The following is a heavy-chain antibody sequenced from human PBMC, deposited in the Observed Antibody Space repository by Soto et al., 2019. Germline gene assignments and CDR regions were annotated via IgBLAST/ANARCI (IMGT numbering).Heavy chain of an antibody. Sequence: QVQLVESGGGVAQPGRSLRLSCAASGFTFSSHSMHWVRQARGKGLEWVAVISFDGSYKYYADSVKGRFTISRDNSKNTLYLQMNSLRAEDTAVYYCARGASITVAGTSFDYWGQGTLVTVSS. D-gene: IGHD6-19*01. CDR2: ISFDGSYK. CDR3: ARGASITVAGTSFDY. V-gene: IGHV3-30-3*01. CDR1: GFTFSSHS. J-gene: IGHJ4*02.